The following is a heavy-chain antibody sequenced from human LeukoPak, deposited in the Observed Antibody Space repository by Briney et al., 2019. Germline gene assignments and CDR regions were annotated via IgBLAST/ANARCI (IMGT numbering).Heavy chain of an antibody. CDR1: GGSISSYF. Sequence: SETLSLTCTVSGGSISSYFWSWIRQPPGKGLEWIGYIYYSGSTSCNPSLKSRLTISVDTSKRQFSLKLSSVTAADTAVYYCARADYGMWPFDYWGQGTLVTVSS. CDR2: IYYSGST. CDR3: ARADYGMWPFDY. V-gene: IGHV4-59*01. D-gene: IGHD4/OR15-4a*01. J-gene: IGHJ4*02.